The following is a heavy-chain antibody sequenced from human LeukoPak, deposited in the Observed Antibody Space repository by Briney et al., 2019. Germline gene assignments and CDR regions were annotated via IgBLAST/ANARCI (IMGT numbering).Heavy chain of an antibody. CDR2: IYTSGST. Sequence: SETLSLTCTVSGGSISSYYWSWIRQPPGKGLEWIGYIYTSGSTNYNPSLKSRVTISVDTSKNQFSLKLSSVTAADTAVYYCARGGYPWYFQHWGQSTLVTVSS. V-gene: IGHV4-4*09. CDR3: ARGGYPWYFQH. D-gene: IGHD3-22*01. CDR1: GGSISSYY. J-gene: IGHJ1*01.